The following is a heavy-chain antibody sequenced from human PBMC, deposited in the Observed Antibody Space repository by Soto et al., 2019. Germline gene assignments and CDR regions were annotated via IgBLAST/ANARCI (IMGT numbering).Heavy chain of an antibody. Sequence: PSETLSLTCAVYGGSFSGYYWSWIRQPPGKGLEWIGEINHSGSTNYNPSLKSRVTISVDTSKNQFSLKLSSVTAADTAVYYCARPDCSGGSCYRNPDAFDIWGQGTMVTVSS. CDR2: INHSGST. CDR3: ARPDCSGGSCYRNPDAFDI. V-gene: IGHV4-34*01. CDR1: GGSFSGYY. D-gene: IGHD2-15*01. J-gene: IGHJ3*02.